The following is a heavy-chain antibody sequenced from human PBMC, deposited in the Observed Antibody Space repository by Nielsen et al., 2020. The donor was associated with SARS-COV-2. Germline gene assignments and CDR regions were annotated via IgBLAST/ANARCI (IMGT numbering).Heavy chain of an antibody. J-gene: IGHJ4*02. CDR2: ISWNSGSI. D-gene: IGHD5-24*01. CDR3: AKGREMTTPYYFDS. V-gene: IGHV3-9*01. Sequence: GGSLRLSCATSGFTFDDYVMHWVRQAPGKGLEWVSGISWNSGSIGYADSVKGRFTISRDNAKNSLYLQMNSLRAEDTALYFCAKGREMTTPYYFDSWGQGNLVTVSS. CDR1: GFTFDDYV.